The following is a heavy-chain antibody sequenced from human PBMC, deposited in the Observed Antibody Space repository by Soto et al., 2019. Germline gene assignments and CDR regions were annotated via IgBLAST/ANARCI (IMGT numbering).Heavy chain of an antibody. V-gene: IGHV3-30*18. CDR1: GFTFSNYG. J-gene: IGHJ4*02. CDR2: ISYDASDT. CDR3: AKDPGYSNSWAFDY. Sequence: QVQLVESGGGVVQPGRSLRLSCAASGFTFSNYGMHWVRQAPGKGLEWVAVISYDASDTYYADSVKGRFTISRDNSKNTLFLQMNSLRTDDTAVYYCAKDPGYSNSWAFDYWGQGTLVTVSS. D-gene: IGHD6-13*01.